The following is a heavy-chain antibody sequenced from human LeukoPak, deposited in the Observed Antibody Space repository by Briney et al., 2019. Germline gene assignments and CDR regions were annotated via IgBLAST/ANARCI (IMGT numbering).Heavy chain of an antibody. CDR2: VSSTSSYK. Sequence: GGSLRPSCAASGFTFSNYNMNWVRQAPGKGLEWVSVVSSTSSYKYYTDSLKGRFTISRDNAKNSLYLQMTSLRAEDTAVYYCARERITMVRGVIWDAFDIWGQGTMVSVSS. CDR3: ARERITMVRGVIWDAFDI. CDR1: GFTFSNYN. V-gene: IGHV3-21*06. D-gene: IGHD3-10*01. J-gene: IGHJ3*02.